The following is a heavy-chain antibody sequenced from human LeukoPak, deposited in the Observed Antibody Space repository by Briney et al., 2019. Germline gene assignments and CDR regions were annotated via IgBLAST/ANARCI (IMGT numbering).Heavy chain of an antibody. CDR1: GGSISSGSYY. CDR2: IYTSGST. V-gene: IGHV4-61*02. D-gene: IGHD2-15*01. Sequence: PSETLSLTCTVSGGSISSGSYYWSWIRQPAGKGLEWIGRIYTSGSTNYNPSLKSRVTISVDTSKNQFSLKLSSVTAADTAVYYCARGRYCSGGSCYKALYYFDYWGQGTLVTVSS. J-gene: IGHJ4*02. CDR3: ARGRYCSGGSCYKALYYFDY.